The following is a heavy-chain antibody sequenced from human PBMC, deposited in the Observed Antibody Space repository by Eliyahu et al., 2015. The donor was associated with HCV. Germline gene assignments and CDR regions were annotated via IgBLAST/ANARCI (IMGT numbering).Heavy chain of an antibody. Sequence: QVQLVQSGAEVKKPGSSXXVSFXVSGYTFTGXYXXWXRQAPGQXPEWMGWINPKSGDTKYAQKFQGRVDMTRETSISTAHMELSSLTSDDTAVYYCAREAAAGTRWFDPWGPGTLVIVSS. CDR1: GYTFTGXY. CDR3: AREAAAGTRWFDP. CDR2: INPKSGDT. V-gene: IGHV1-2*02. J-gene: IGHJ5*02. D-gene: IGHD6-13*01.